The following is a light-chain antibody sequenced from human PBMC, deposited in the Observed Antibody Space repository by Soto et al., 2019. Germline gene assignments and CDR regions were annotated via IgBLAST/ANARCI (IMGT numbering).Light chain of an antibody. CDR1: QSVSSSY. J-gene: IGKJ1*01. CDR3: QQYGSSPTT. Sequence: EIVLTQSPGTLSLSPGERATLSCRASQSVSSSYLAWYQQKPGQAPRLLIYGASSRATGIPDRFSGSGSGTDFTLTISRLEAEEFAVYYCQQYGSSPTTFGQGTKVEIK. CDR2: GAS. V-gene: IGKV3-20*01.